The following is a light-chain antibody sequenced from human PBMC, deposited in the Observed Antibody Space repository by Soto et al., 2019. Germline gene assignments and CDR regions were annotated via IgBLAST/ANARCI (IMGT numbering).Light chain of an antibody. Sequence: QSVLTQAASVSGSPGQSIAISCTGSSSDVGGYNYVSWYQHHPGKAPKLMIYDVTNRPSGVSDGFSGSKSGNTASLTISGLQAEDEADYYCSSYTSSGHYVFGTGTKVPVL. J-gene: IGLJ1*01. V-gene: IGLV2-14*03. CDR3: SSYTSSGHYV. CDR2: DVT. CDR1: SSDVGGYNY.